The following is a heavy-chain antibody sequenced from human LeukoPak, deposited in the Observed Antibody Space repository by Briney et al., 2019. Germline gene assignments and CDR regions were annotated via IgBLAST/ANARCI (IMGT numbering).Heavy chain of an antibody. CDR2: ISSSSSYI. Sequence: GGSLRLSCAASGFTFSSYSMNWVRQAPGKGLEWVSSISSSSSYIYYADSVKGRFTISRDNAKNSLYLQMNSLRAEDTAVYYYARTRVGASYYYYGMDVWGQGTTVTVSS. D-gene: IGHD1-26*01. V-gene: IGHV3-21*01. J-gene: IGHJ6*02. CDR1: GFTFSSYS. CDR3: ARTRVGASYYYYGMDV.